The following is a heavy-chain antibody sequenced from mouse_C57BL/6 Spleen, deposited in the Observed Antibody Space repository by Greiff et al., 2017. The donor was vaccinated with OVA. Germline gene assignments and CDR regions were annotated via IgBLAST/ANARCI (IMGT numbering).Heavy chain of an antibody. CDR2: IYPRDGST. J-gene: IGHJ3*01. D-gene: IGHD1-1*01. Sequence: QVQLQQSGPELVKPGASVKLSCKASGYTFTSYDINWVKQRPGQGLEWIGWIYPRDGSTKYNEKFKGKATLTVDTSSSTAYMELHSLTSEDSAVYLCARSRDYYGSSFAYWGQGTLVTVSA. CDR1: GYTFTSYD. V-gene: IGHV1-85*01. CDR3: ARSRDYYGSSFAY.